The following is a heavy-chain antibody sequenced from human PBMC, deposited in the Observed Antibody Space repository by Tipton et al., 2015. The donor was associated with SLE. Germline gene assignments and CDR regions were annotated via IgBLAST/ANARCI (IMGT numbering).Heavy chain of an antibody. CDR3: ARAGWIVVVPAAHGMDV. CDR2: IYHSGST. V-gene: IGHV4-38-2*01. Sequence: LRLSCAVSGYSINSGYYWGWIRQPPGKGLEWIGSIYHSGSTYYNPSLKSRVTISVGTSKNQFSLKLSSVTAADTAVYYCARAGWIVVVPAAHGMDVWGQGTTVTVSS. J-gene: IGHJ6*02. CDR1: GYSINSGYY. D-gene: IGHD2-2*01.